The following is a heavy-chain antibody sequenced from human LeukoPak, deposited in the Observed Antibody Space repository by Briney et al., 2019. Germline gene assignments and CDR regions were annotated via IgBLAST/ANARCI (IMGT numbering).Heavy chain of an antibody. V-gene: IGHV3-53*01. CDR2: IYSGGST. Sequence: GGSLRLSCAASGFTVSSNYMSWVRQAPGKGLEWVSVIYSGGSTYHADSVKGRFTISRDNSKNTLYLQMNSLRAEDTAVYYCAKDSYDSSGYFYYWGQGTLVTVSS. D-gene: IGHD3-22*01. J-gene: IGHJ4*02. CDR3: AKDSYDSSGYFYY. CDR1: GFTVSSNY.